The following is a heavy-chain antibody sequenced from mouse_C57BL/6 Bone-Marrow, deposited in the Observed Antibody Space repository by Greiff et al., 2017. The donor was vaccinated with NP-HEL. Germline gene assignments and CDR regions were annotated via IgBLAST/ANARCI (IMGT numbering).Heavy chain of an antibody. CDR3: AGGNYYFDY. CDR2: IYPGCGTT. Sequence: QVQLQQSGPELVKPGASVKISCKASGYSFTSYYIHWVKQRPGQGLAWIGWIYPGCGTTTYTAKFTGKATLTAAPSSSTAYIQLPSLPSDDSAVYYCAGGNYYFDYRGQGTTLTVSS. CDR1: GYSFTSYY. J-gene: IGHJ2*01. D-gene: IGHD2-1*01. V-gene: IGHV1-66*01.